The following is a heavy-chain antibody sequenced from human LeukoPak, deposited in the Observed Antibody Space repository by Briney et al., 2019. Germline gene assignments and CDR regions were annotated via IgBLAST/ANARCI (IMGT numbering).Heavy chain of an antibody. Sequence: GGSLRLSCAASGFTFKTYAMSWVRQAPGKGLEWVSTIGGSGFDTYYADSVKGRFTTSRDNSKNTLYLQMNSLRAEDTAVYYCAKAPGITMVYYYGMDVWGQGTTVTVSS. CDR2: IGGSGFDT. CDR3: AKAPGITMVYYYGMDV. J-gene: IGHJ6*02. CDR1: GFTFKTYA. D-gene: IGHD3-10*01. V-gene: IGHV3-23*01.